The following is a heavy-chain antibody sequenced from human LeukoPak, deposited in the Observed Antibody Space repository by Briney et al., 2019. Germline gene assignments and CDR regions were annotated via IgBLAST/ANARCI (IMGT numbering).Heavy chain of an antibody. CDR3: ARDISQGYTFGSIEEDY. V-gene: IGHV3-23*01. Sequence: GVSLRLSCAASGSTFSRYAMSWVRQAPGKGLEWLSAISESDGSTYYADSVKGRFTISRDNSKNTLYLQMNSLGADDTAVYFCARDISQGYTFGSIEEDYWGQGTLVTVSS. CDR2: ISESDGST. CDR1: GSTFSRYA. D-gene: IGHD5-18*01. J-gene: IGHJ4*02.